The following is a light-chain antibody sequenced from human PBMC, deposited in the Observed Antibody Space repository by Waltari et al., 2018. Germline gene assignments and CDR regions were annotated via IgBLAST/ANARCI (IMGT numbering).Light chain of an antibody. Sequence: QSALTQPASGSGSPGQSITISCTGTSSDVGRYNLVSWYQQHPGKAPKLMIFEVTKRPSGVSNRFSGSTSGNTASLTISGLQAEDEADYYCCSYAGSATPYVFGTGTKVTVL. V-gene: IGLV2-23*02. CDR1: SSDVGRYNL. CDR3: CSYAGSATPYV. J-gene: IGLJ1*01. CDR2: EVT.